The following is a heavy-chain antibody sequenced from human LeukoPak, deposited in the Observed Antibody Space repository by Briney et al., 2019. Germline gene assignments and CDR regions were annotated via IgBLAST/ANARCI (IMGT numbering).Heavy chain of an antibody. CDR1: EYTLTELS. CDR2: FDPEEGET. Sequence: ASVKVSCKVSEYTLTELSVHWVRQAPGKGLEWMGYFDPEEGETICALKFQGRVTMSEDTSTDTAYMELSSLRSEDTAVYYCATDLPSTMVRRARPLDYWGQGTLVTVSS. D-gene: IGHD3-10*01. CDR3: ATDLPSTMVRRARPLDY. J-gene: IGHJ4*02. V-gene: IGHV1-24*01.